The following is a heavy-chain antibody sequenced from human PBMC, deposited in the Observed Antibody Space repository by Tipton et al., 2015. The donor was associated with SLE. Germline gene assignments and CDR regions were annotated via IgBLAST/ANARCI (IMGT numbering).Heavy chain of an antibody. J-gene: IGHJ3*01. Sequence: TLSLTCTVSGGSISSYYWSWIRQPPGKGLEWIGYIYYSGSTNYNPSLKSRVTISVDTSKNQFSLKLSSVTAADTAVYYCARERKYVVRFRELVAPDLWGQGTATTVSS. D-gene: IGHD1-26*01. CDR1: GGSISSYY. CDR3: ARERKYVVRFRELVAPDL. V-gene: IGHV4-59*01. CDR2: IYYSGST.